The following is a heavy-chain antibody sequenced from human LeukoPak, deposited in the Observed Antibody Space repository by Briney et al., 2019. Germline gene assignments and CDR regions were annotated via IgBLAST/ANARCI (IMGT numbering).Heavy chain of an antibody. V-gene: IGHV3-13*01. J-gene: IGHJ4*02. CDR1: GFTFSTYD. CDR3: AREACNGNSCYLLDY. Sequence: GRSLRLSCAASGFTFSTYDMHWVRQATGKGLEWVSTITSAGDRYYPGSVKGRFTISRENAKNSLYLQMDSLRAGDTAVYYCAREACNGNSCYLLDYWGQGTLVTVSS. D-gene: IGHD2-15*01. CDR2: ITSAGDR.